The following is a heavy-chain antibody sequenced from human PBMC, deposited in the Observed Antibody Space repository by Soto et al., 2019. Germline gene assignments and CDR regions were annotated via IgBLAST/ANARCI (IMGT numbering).Heavy chain of an antibody. CDR2: IIPILDVA. CDR3: AQLWFGELWHGMDV. Sequence: QLVQSRAEVKKPGSSVKVSCKASGGDFNSYTIGWVRQAPGQGPEWMGTIIPILDVAKNAQKFQGRVTITADKSTSTVYMELRSLRSDDTAIYYCAQLWFGELWHGMDVWGQGTTVTVSS. V-gene: IGHV1-69*02. CDR1: GGDFNSYT. D-gene: IGHD3-10*01. J-gene: IGHJ6*02.